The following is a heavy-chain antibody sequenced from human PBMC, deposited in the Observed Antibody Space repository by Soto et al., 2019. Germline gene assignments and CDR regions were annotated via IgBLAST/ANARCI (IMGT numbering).Heavy chain of an antibody. CDR3: ARASGGWSYFDY. CDR2: IDWDDDK. V-gene: IGHV2-70*04. CDR1: GFSLRTGGMR. Sequence: SCPTLVNPTQTLTLTCTFSGFSLRTGGMRVNWIRQPPGKALEWLARIDWDDDKFYSTSLKTRLTISKDTSKNQVVLTMTNMDPVDSATYYCARASGGWSYFDYWGQGTVVTVSS. J-gene: IGHJ4*02. D-gene: IGHD6-19*01.